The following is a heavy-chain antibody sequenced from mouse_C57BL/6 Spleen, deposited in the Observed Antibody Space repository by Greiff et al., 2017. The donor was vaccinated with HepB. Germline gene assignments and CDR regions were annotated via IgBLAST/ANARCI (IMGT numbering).Heavy chain of an antibody. V-gene: IGHV1-82*01. CDR2: IYPGDGDT. Sequence: QVQLQQSGPELVKPGASVKISCKASGYAFSSSWMNWVKQRPGKGLEWIGRIYPGDGDTNYNGKFKGKATLTADKSSSTAYMQLSSLTSEDSAVYVCARRDYYGSNAYWGQGTLVTVSA. CDR3: ARRDYYGSNAY. D-gene: IGHD1-1*01. CDR1: GYAFSSSW. J-gene: IGHJ3*01.